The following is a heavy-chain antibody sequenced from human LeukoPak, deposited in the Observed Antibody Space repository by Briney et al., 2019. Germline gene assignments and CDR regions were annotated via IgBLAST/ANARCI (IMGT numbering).Heavy chain of an antibody. CDR1: GYTFSEYF. Sequence: GESLKISCKASGYTFSEYFMHWVRQAPGQGLEWMGWINPKSGGTHYAQKFQGRVTMTRDTSISTAYMELSRLRSDDTAMYYCANATFDFWGQGTLVTVSS. J-gene: IGHJ4*02. CDR3: ANATFDF. V-gene: IGHV1-2*02. CDR2: INPKSGGT.